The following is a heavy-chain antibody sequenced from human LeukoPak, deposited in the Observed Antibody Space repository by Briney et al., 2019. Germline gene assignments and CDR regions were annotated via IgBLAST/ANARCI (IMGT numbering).Heavy chain of an antibody. CDR1: GFTFSSYG. D-gene: IGHD6-13*01. CDR3: ARAYSSSWYLDY. CDR2: IWYDGSNK. J-gene: IGHJ4*02. V-gene: IGHV3-33*01. Sequence: PGGSLRLSCAASGFTFSSYGMHWVRQAPGMGLEWVAVIWYDGSNKYYADSVKGRFTISRDNSKNTLYLQMNSLRAEDTAVYYCARAYSSSWYLDYWGQGTLVTVSS.